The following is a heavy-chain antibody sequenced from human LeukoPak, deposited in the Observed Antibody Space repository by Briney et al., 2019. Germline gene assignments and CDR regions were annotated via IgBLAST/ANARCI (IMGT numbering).Heavy chain of an antibody. CDR2: IRYHGSDK. D-gene: IGHD3-22*01. Sequence: GGSLRLSCTASAFTFRRYGMHWVRQAPGKGLDWVAFIRYHGSDKYYADSVKGRFTISRDNSKNTLYLQMNSLRAEDTAVYYCAKKWSGDYDSSGVNDAFDVWGQGTMVTASS. V-gene: IGHV3-30*02. J-gene: IGHJ3*01. CDR3: AKKWSGDYDSSGVNDAFDV. CDR1: AFTFRRYG.